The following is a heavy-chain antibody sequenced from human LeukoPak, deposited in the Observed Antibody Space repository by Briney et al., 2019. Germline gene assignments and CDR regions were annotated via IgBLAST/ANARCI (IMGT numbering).Heavy chain of an antibody. D-gene: IGHD3-16*02. J-gene: IGHJ5*02. CDR2: IYYSGST. CDR3: ARVLGDYVWGSYRYSWFDP. CDR1: GGSISSGGYY. V-gene: IGHV4-31*03. Sequence: PSETLSLTCTVSGGSISSGGYYWSWIRQHPGKGLEWIGYIYYSGSTYYNPSLKSRVTISVDMSKNQFSLKLSSVTAADTAVYYCARVLGDYVWGSYRYSWFDPWGQGTLVTVSS.